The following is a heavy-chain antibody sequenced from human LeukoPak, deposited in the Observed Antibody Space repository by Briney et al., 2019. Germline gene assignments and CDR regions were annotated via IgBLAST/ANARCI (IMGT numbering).Heavy chain of an antibody. V-gene: IGHV4-34*01. CDR2: INRDGSS. J-gene: IGHJ4*02. CDR3: ARHHPYFDY. CDR1: GGSLTGYY. Sequence: SETLSLTCDVSGGSLTGYYWSWVRQPPGKGLEWIGEINRDGSSYNNPSLKSRVTISVDTSKDQFSLKLSSVTAADTAVYYCARHHPYFDYWGQGTLVTVSS.